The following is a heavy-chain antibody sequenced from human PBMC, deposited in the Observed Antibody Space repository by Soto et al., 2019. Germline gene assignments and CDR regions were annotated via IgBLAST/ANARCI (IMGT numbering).Heavy chain of an antibody. D-gene: IGHD6-13*01. CDR3: ARESKQQLVQFDY. V-gene: IGHV3-48*03. Sequence: GGSLRLSCAASGFTFSSYEMNWVRQAPGKGLEWVSYISSSGRTIYYEDSVKGRFTISRDNAKNSLYLQMNSLRAEDTAVYYCARESKQQLVQFDYWGQGTLVTVSS. CDR2: ISSSGRTI. CDR1: GFTFSSYE. J-gene: IGHJ4*02.